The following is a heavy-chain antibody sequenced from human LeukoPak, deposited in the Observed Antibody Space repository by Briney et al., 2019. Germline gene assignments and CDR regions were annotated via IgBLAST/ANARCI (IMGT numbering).Heavy chain of an antibody. CDR1: VFTFSNYC. V-gene: IGHV3-7*01. CDR3: ARLSGSYGGSLDS. J-gene: IGHJ4*02. D-gene: IGHD1-26*01. Sequence: GGSLRLSCAASVFTFSNYCVSCVRRAPGKGREGGANIKQDGSEKIYVDAVKGRFTISRDNAKNSLSLQMNNLRDEDTDVYYCARLSGSYGGSLDSWGQGTLVTVSS. CDR2: IKQDGSEK.